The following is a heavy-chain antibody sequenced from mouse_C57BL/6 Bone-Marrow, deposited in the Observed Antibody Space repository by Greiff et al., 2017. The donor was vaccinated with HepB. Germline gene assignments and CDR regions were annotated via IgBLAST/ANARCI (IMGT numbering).Heavy chain of an antibody. D-gene: IGHD2-4*01. V-gene: IGHV5-12*01. J-gene: IGHJ4*01. Sequence: EVMLVESGGGLVQPGGSLKLSCAASGFTFSDYYMYWVRQTPEKRLEWVAYISNGGGSTYYPDTVKGRFTISRDNAKNTLYLQMSRLKSEDTAMYYCARQYYDPYYYAMDYWGQGTSVTVSS. CDR2: ISNGGGST. CDR3: ARQYYDPYYYAMDY. CDR1: GFTFSDYY.